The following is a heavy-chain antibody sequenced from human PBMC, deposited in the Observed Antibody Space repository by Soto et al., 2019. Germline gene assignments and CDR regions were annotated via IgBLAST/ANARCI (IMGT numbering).Heavy chain of an antibody. V-gene: IGHV3-33*01. CDR3: ARDHSNGWEDNAAFDY. CDR1: GFTFSSYG. Sequence: GGSLRLSCAASGFTFSSYGMHWVRQAPGKGLEWVAVIWYDGSNKYYADSVKGRFTISRDNSKNTLYLQMNSLRAEDTAVYYCARDHSNGWEDNAAFDYWGQGTLVTVSS. J-gene: IGHJ4*02. D-gene: IGHD6-19*01. CDR2: IWYDGSNK.